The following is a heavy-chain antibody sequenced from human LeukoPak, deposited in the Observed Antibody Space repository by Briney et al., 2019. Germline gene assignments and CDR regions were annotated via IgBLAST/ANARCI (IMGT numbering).Heavy chain of an antibody. D-gene: IGHD5-12*01. CDR3: AQRGYSGYSFDY. V-gene: IGHV3-21*01. CDR1: GFTFSSYS. J-gene: IGHJ4*02. CDR2: ISSSSSYI. Sequence: GGSLRLSCAASGFTFSSYSMNWVRQAPGKGLEWVSSISSSSSYIYYADSVKGRFTISRDNAKNSLYLQMNSLRAEDTAVYYRAQRGYSGYSFDYWGQGTLVTVSS.